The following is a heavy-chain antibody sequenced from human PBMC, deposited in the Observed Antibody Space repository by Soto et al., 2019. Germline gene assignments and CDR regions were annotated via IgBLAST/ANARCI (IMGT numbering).Heavy chain of an antibody. CDR2: ISSSSSTI. CDR1: GFTFSSYS. D-gene: IGHD2-15*01. J-gene: IGHJ4*02. Sequence: GGSLRLSCAASGFTFSSYSMNWVRQAPGKGLEWVSYISSSSSTIYYADSVKGRFTISRDNSKNSLYLQMNSLRADDIAVYYCAKDWGLVVTDHYFDYWGQGTLVTVSS. CDR3: AKDWGLVVTDHYFDY. V-gene: IGHV3-48*01.